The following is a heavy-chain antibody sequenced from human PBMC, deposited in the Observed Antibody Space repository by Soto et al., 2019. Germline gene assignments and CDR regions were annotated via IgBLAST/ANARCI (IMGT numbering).Heavy chain of an antibody. V-gene: IGHV3-30*03. J-gene: IGHJ4*02. D-gene: IGHD2-15*01. CDR1: GFTFSNHA. Sequence: QVQLVESGGGVVQPGRSLRLSCAASGFTFSNHAMHWVRQPPGKGLEWVAAVPYDGSNEYYADSVKGRFTISRDNSKNTLYRQANGLRAEDTAVFWCARRVGGDGGAPGYWGQGTVVTVSS. CDR2: VPYDGSNE. CDR3: ARRVGGDGGAPGY.